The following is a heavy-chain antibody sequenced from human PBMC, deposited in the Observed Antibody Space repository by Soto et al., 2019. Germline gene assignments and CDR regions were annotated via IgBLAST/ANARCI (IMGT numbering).Heavy chain of an antibody. CDR3: ARAPVYNWNYLRFDP. CDR2: ISGSGSTM. V-gene: IGHV3-11*01. CDR1: GFTFSMSW. D-gene: IGHD1-7*01. J-gene: IGHJ5*02. Sequence: PGGSLRLSCAASGFTFSMSWMTWIRQAPGKGLEWVSYISGSGSTMYYADSVRGRFTISRDNAKNSLYLQMNSLRVEDTAVYYCARAPVYNWNYLRFDPWGQGTLVTVSS.